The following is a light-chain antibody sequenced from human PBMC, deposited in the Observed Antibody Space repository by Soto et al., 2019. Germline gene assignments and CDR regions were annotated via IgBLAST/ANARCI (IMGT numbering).Light chain of an antibody. CDR3: QQFNSYPLT. V-gene: IGKV1-9*01. CDR1: QGINSY. Sequence: IRLTHSASSLSASVVYRVTITCLASQGINSYLSWYHQKPGKAPKVLIYDASTFQGGVPSRFSGSRSGTDFTLTISSLQPEDFATYYCQQFNSYPLTFGGGTKVDIK. J-gene: IGKJ4*01. CDR2: DAS.